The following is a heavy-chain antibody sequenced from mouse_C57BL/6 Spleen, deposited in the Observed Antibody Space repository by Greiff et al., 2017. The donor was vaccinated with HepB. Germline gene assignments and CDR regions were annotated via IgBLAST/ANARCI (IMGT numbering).Heavy chain of an antibody. CDR1: GYTFTDYY. V-gene: IGHV1-19*01. CDR2: INPYNGGT. D-gene: IGHD2-4*01. CDR3: ARHYDYDSFFDY. Sequence: EVQLQQSGPVLVKPGASVKMSCKASGYTFTDYYMNWVKQSHGKSLEWIGVINPYNGGTSYNQKFKGKATLTVDKSSSTAYMELNSLTSEDSAVYYCARHYDYDSFFDYWGRGTTLTVSS. J-gene: IGHJ2*01.